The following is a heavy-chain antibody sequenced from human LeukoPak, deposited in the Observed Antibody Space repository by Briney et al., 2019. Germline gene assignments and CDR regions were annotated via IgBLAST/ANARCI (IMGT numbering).Heavy chain of an antibody. J-gene: IGHJ5*02. CDR2: ISPGGGTT. D-gene: IGHD2-2*02. CDR1: GFSFGSEA. CDR3: AKAADGVPPGKPLNWFDP. V-gene: IGHV3-23*01. Sequence: GGSLRLSCVVSGFSFGSEAMSWVRQAPGRGLEWVSSISPGGGTTYYADSVKGRFTISRDNSENTLYVEMNSLRAEDTAVYYCAKAADGVPPGKPLNWFDPRGQGTLVTVSS.